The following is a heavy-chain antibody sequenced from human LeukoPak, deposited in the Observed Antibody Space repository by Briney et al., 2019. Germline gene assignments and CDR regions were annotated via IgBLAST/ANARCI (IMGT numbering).Heavy chain of an antibody. CDR2: IYYSGST. Sequence: KPSETLSLTCTVSGGSISSYYWSWIRQPPGTGLEWIGYIYYSGSTNYNPSLKSRVNISVDTSKNQFSLKLNSVTAADTAVYYCASERRGGLPESGYWGQGTLVTVSS. D-gene: IGHD3-10*01. V-gene: IGHV4-59*01. CDR3: ASERRGGLPESGY. CDR1: GGSISSYY. J-gene: IGHJ4*02.